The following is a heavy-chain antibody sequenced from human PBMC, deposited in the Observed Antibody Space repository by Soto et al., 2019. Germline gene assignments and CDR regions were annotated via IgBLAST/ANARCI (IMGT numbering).Heavy chain of an antibody. CDR3: ARGQAVAVKMDC. CDR1: GYTFTSYD. CDR2: MNPNSGNT. Sequence: QVQLVQSGAEVKKPRASVKVSCKASGYTFTSYDINWVRQATGQGLEWMGWMNPNSGNTGYAQKFQGRVTMTRNTSISTAYMELSSLRAEDTAVYYCARGQAVAVKMDCWGQGTLVTVSS. V-gene: IGHV1-8*01. J-gene: IGHJ4*02. D-gene: IGHD6-19*01.